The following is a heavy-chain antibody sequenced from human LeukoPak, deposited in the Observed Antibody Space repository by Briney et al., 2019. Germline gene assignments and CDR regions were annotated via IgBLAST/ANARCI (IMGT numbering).Heavy chain of an antibody. CDR3: TTSSGTYRFDP. V-gene: IGHV3-74*01. CDR2: INSDGTST. Sequence: GGSLRLSCAASGFTFSSYWMHWVRQAPGKGLVWVSRINSDGTSTSYADSVKGRFTISRDNAKNTLYLQMNSLRAEDTAVYYCTTSSGTYRFDPWGQGTLVTVSS. J-gene: IGHJ5*02. CDR1: GFTFSSYW. D-gene: IGHD1-26*01.